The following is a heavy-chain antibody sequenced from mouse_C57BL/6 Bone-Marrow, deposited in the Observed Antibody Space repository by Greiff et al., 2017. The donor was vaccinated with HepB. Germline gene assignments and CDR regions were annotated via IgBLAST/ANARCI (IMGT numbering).Heavy chain of an antibody. CDR3: ASRLGYYAMDY. CDR2: IWSGGST. V-gene: IGHV2-2*01. J-gene: IGHJ4*01. Sequence: VQLVESGPGLVQPSQSLSITCTVAGFSLTSYGVHWVRQSPGKGLEWLGVIWSGGSTDYNAAFRSRLSISKDNSKSQVFFKMNRLQAEDTAISYCASRLGYYAMDYWGQGTSVTVSS. CDR1: GFSLTSYG. D-gene: IGHD4-1*01.